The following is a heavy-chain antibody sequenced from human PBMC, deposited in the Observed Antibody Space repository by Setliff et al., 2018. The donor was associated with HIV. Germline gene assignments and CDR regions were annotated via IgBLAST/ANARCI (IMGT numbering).Heavy chain of an antibody. D-gene: IGHD5-18*01. CDR2: INAGTGNT. CDR3: ARSLREDSYGSPDY. J-gene: IGHJ4*02. V-gene: IGHV1-3*01. CDR1: VYRFTGFA. Sequence: GASVKVSCKASVYRFTGFAIHWVRQAPGQRFEWMGWINAGTGNTKYSQKFQDRVTISRDIHANTAYMELSSLRSEDTAIYYCARSLREDSYGSPDYWGPGTLVTVSS.